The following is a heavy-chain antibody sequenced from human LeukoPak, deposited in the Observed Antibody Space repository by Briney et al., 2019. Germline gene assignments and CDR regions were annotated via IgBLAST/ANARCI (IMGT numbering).Heavy chain of an antibody. CDR1: GGSISSSSYY. CDR3: ARVRGYGSGSYWPYYMDV. V-gene: IGHV4-39*07. CDR2: IYYSRST. D-gene: IGHD3-10*01. Sequence: SETLSLTCTVSGGSISSSSYYWGWIRQPPGKGLEWIGSIYYSRSTYYNPSLKSRVTISVDTYKNQFSLKLSSVTATDTAVYYCARVRGYGSGSYWPYYMDVWGKGTTVTVSS. J-gene: IGHJ6*03.